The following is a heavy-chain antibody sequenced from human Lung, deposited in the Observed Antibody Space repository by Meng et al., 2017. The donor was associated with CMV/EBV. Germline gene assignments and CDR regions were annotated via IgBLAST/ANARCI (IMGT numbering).Heavy chain of an antibody. V-gene: IGHV4-4*02. CDR1: GDSITNHNW. Sequence: QVPLRESGPAPLKPSATLSLTCAVSGDSITNHNWWAWVRQPPGKGLEWIGEIPHRGSSAYNPSLKSRVSMSIDKSKNQFSLKLTSVTAADTAVYHCLRRSGGSVWGQGTLVTVSS. J-gene: IGHJ1*01. CDR2: IPHRGSS. CDR3: LRRSGGSV. D-gene: IGHD3-10*01.